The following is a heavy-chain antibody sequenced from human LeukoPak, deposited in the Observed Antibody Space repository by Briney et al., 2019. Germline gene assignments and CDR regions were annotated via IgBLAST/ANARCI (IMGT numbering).Heavy chain of an antibody. D-gene: IGHD3-10*01. CDR1: GFTFSSYS. CDR2: ISSSSSYI. CDR3: ARDFRGLNDAFDI. J-gene: IGHJ3*02. V-gene: IGHV3-21*01. Sequence: GGSLRLSCAASGFTFSSYSMNWVRQAPWKGLEWVSSISSSSSYIYYADSVKGRFTISRDNAKNSLYLQMNSLRAEDTAVYYCARDFRGLNDAFDIWGQGTMVTVSS.